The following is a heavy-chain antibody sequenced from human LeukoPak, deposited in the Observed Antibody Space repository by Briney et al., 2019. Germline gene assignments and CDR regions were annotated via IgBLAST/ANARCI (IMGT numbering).Heavy chain of an antibody. V-gene: IGHV5-10-1*01. J-gene: IGHJ6*02. D-gene: IGHD6-6*01. Sequence: GESLKISCKGSGYSFTSYWISWVRQMPGKGLEWMGRIDPSDSYTNYSPSFQGHVTISAGKSISTAYLQWSSLKASDTAMYYCARDESSIAARYYYYGMDVWGQGTTVTVSS. CDR1: GYSFTSYW. CDR3: ARDESSIAARYYYYGMDV. CDR2: IDPSDSYT.